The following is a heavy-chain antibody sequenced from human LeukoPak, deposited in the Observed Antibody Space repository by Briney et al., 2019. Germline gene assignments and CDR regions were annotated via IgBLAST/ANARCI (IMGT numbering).Heavy chain of an antibody. CDR2: IYYSGST. D-gene: IGHD2-2*02. CDR3: AGGEYQLLYSAEYYFDY. J-gene: IGHJ4*02. CDR1: GGSISSYY. V-gene: IGHV4-59*01. Sequence: PSETLSLTCTVHGGSISSYYWSWLRQPPGKGLEWIGYIYYSGSTNYNPSLKSRVTISVDTSKNQFSLKLSSVTAADTAVYYCAGGEYQLLYSAEYYFDYWGQGTLVTVSS.